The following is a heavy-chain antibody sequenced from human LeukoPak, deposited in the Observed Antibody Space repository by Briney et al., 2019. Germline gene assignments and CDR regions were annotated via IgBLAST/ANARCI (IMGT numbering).Heavy chain of an antibody. CDR3: AKDGYCSGGSCYKGDY. CDR2: ISGSGGST. CDR1: GGSISSYY. J-gene: IGHJ4*02. V-gene: IGHV3-23*01. Sequence: PSETLSLTCTVSGGSISSYYWSWVRQAPGKGLEWVSAISGSGGSTYYADSVKGRFTISRDNSKNTLYLQMNSLRAEDTAVYYCAKDGYCSGGSCYKGDYWGQGTLVTVSS. D-gene: IGHD2-15*01.